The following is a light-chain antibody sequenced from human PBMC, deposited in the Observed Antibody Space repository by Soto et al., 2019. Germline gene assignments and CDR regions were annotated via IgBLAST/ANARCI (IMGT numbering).Light chain of an antibody. J-gene: IGKJ1*01. CDR2: GAF. V-gene: IGKV3-11*01. CDR3: QQRSNWPWT. Sequence: EIVMTQSPATLSVSPGERATLSCGASQNVNSDLAWYQKKPGQAPGLLIYGAFSRATGISARFSGSGSGTDFTLTISSLEPEDFAVYYCQQRSNWPWTFGQGTKVDIK. CDR1: QNVNSD.